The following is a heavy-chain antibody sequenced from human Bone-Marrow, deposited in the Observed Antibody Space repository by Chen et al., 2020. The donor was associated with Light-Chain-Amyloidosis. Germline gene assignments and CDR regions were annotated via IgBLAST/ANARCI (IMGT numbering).Heavy chain of an antibody. J-gene: IGHJ4*02. V-gene: IGHV5-51*01. CDR3: ARRRDGYNFDY. CDR2: IYPDDSDS. D-gene: IGHD5-12*01. CDR1: GYTFPNYW. Sequence: EVQLEQSGPEVKKPGESLKISCKGSGYTFPNYWIGWVRQMPGKGLEWMGVIYPDDSDSNSNPSFEGQVNNSADKSITTAYLQWRSLKASDTAMYYCARRRDGYNFDYWGQGTLVTVSS.